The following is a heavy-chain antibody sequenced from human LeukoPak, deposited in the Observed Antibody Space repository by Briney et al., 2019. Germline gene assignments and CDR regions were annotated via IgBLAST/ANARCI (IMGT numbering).Heavy chain of an antibody. Sequence: GGSLRLSCAASGFTFSSYWMSWVRQASGKGLEWVANIKQDGSEKYYVDSVKGRFTISRDNAKNSLYLQMNSLRAEDTAVYYCAREYYDFWSGYYWYYFDYWGQGTLVTVSS. CDR2: IKQDGSEK. CDR3: AREYYDFWSGYYWYYFDY. J-gene: IGHJ4*02. V-gene: IGHV3-7*05. CDR1: GFTFSSYW. D-gene: IGHD3-3*01.